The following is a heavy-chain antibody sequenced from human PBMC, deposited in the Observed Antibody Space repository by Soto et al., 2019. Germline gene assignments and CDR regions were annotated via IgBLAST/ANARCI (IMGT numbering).Heavy chain of an antibody. CDR2: FYYSGST. CDR3: ARRLILYCSGGAFSSGDDAFDI. D-gene: IGHD2-15*01. J-gene: IGHJ3*02. CDR1: GGSISNSDYY. Sequence: WETLSLTCTVSGGSISNSDYYWGWIRQPPGKGLEWIGSFYYSGSTYYNPSLKSRVTISVDTSKNHFSLSLSSVTAADTAVYYCARRLILYCSGGAFSSGDDAFDIWGQGTIVTLSS. V-gene: IGHV4-39*02.